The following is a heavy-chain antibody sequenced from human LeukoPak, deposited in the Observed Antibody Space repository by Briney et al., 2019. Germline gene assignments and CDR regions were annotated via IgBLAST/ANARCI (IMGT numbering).Heavy chain of an antibody. CDR3: ASFYQVYYFDY. CDR2: IFYTGST. V-gene: IGHV4-59*08. D-gene: IGHD3-16*02. Sequence: SETLSLTCSVSGGSISSYYWSWIRQPPGKGLELIGYIFYTGSTNYNPSLKSRVTISVDTSKNQFSLQLSSVTAADTAVYYCASFYQVYYFDYWGQGTLVTVSS. CDR1: GGSISSYY. J-gene: IGHJ4*02.